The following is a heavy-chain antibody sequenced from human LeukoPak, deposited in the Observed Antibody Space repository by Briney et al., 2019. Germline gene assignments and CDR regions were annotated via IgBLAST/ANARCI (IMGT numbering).Heavy chain of an antibody. J-gene: IGHJ3*02. D-gene: IGHD1-26*01. CDR3: ARDTVGATFPGVFDI. CDR1: GGSFSGYY. Sequence: SETLSLTCAVYGGSFSGYYWSWIRQPPGKGLEWIGEINHSGSTNYNPSLKSRVTISLDTSKNQFSLKLSSVTAADTAVYYCARDTVGATFPGVFDIWGQGTMVTVSS. CDR2: INHSGST. V-gene: IGHV4-34*01.